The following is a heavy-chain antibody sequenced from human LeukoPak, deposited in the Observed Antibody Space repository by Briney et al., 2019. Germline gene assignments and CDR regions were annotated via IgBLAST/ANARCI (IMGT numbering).Heavy chain of an antibody. CDR1: GYTLTELS. Sequence: ASVKVSCKVSGYTLTELSMHWVRQAPGKGLEWMGGFDPEDGETIYAQKFQGRVTMTEDTSTDTAYVELSSLRSEDTAVYYCATDPDGIAAAGMIYWGQGTLVTVSS. J-gene: IGHJ4*02. CDR3: ATDPDGIAAAGMIY. CDR2: FDPEDGET. D-gene: IGHD6-13*01. V-gene: IGHV1-24*01.